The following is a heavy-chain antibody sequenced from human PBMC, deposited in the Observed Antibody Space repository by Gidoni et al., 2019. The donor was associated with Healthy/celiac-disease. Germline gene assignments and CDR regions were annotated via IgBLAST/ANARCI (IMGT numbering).Heavy chain of an antibody. V-gene: IGHV4-59*08. J-gene: IGHJ4*02. CDR3: ARQWYGDY. D-gene: IGHD2-15*01. CDR2: IYYSGST. Sequence: QVQLQESGPGLVKPSATLSLTCTVSGGSISSYYWSWIRQPPGQGLEWIGYIYYSGSTNYNPSLKSRVTISVDTSKNQFSLKLSSVTAADTAVYYCARQWYGDYWGQGTLVTVSS. CDR1: GGSISSYY.